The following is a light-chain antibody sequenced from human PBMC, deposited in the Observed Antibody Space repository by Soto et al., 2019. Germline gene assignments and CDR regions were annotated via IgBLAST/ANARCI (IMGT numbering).Light chain of an antibody. Sequence: QSVLTQPPSASGTPGQRVTISCSGSSFDIGSNYVYWYQKLPGTAPKLLIYSNNQRPSGVPDRFSGSKSGISASLAISGLRSEDEADYYCAAWDDSLSAWVFGGGTKVTVL. CDR1: SFDIGSNY. CDR2: SNN. CDR3: AAWDDSLSAWV. V-gene: IGLV1-47*02. J-gene: IGLJ3*02.